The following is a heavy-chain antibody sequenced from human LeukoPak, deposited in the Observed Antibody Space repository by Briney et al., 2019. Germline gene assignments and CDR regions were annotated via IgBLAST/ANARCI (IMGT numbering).Heavy chain of an antibody. CDR3: ARDYFSRAALLGYFDL. CDR2: ILSDGSYE. D-gene: IGHD2-15*01. CDR1: GFSLSRNG. V-gene: IGHV3-30*19. Sequence: PGGSLRLSCATSGFSLSRNGMHWVRQAPGQGLEWVAFILSDGSYEYYADSVKGRFTISRDNSRNTLFLQMNSLRTEDTAMYYCARDYFSRAALLGYFDLWGRGTLVTVSS. J-gene: IGHJ2*01.